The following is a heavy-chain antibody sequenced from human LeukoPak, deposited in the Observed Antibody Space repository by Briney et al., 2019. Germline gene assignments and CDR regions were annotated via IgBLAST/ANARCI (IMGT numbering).Heavy chain of an antibody. J-gene: IGHJ4*02. CDR2: ISNDGSNK. Sequence: GGSLRLSCAASGFTFSIYAMQWVRQAPGKGLEWVTLISNDGSNKYYAASVKGRFTISRDNSKNTLFLQMYSLRDEDTAVYYCARDNAGYSYGLDYWGQGTLVTVSS. V-gene: IGHV3-30*14. CDR1: GFTFSIYA. D-gene: IGHD5-18*01. CDR3: ARDNAGYSYGLDY.